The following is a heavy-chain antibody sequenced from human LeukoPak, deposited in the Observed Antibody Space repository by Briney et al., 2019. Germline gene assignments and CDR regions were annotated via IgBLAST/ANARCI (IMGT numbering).Heavy chain of an antibody. CDR3: ARDWEILIGIDYFDP. Sequence: GASVKVSCKASGYTFSSYGISWVRQAPGQVLEWMGWVSGDNDDTNYAQKFKGRLTVTTDTSTSTAYMELRSLRSDDTAVYYCARDWEILIGIDYFDPWGQGTVVIVSS. V-gene: IGHV1-18*01. CDR1: GYTFSSYG. J-gene: IGHJ5*02. D-gene: IGHD3-9*01. CDR2: VSGDNDDT.